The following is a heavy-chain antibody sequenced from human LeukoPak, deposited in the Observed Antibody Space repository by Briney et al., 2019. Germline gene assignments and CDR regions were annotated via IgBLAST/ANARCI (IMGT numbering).Heavy chain of an antibody. J-gene: IGHJ5*02. CDR3: AKDSHGDYGFGWFDP. D-gene: IGHD4-17*01. CDR1: GFTFSDYN. Sequence: GGSLRLSCVVSGFTFSDYNMNWVRQAPGKGLEWVSSISTSNSYIYYADSVKGRFTISRDNSKNTLYLQMNSLRAEDTAVYYCAKDSHGDYGFGWFDPWGQGTLVTVSS. CDR2: ISTSNSYI. V-gene: IGHV3-21*01.